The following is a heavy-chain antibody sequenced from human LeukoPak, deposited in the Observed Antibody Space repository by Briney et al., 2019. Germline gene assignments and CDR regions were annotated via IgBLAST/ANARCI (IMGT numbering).Heavy chain of an antibody. Sequence: GGSLRLSCSASGFTFSTYAMHWVRQAPGKGLEYVSGISSNGGSTYYADSVKGRFTISSDNSKNTLYLQMSSLRVEDTAVYYCVKDHDWGAFHIWGQGTMVTVSS. D-gene: IGHD7-27*01. V-gene: IGHV3-64D*06. J-gene: IGHJ3*02. CDR1: GFTFSTYA. CDR3: VKDHDWGAFHI. CDR2: ISSNGGST.